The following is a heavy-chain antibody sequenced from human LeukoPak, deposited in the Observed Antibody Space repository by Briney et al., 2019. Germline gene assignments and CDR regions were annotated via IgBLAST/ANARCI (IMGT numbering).Heavy chain of an antibody. V-gene: IGHV3-23*01. D-gene: IGHD5-18*01. Sequence: PGGSLRLSCAASGFTFSSHAMSWVRQAPGKGLEWVSGISGSGGGTNYAESVKGRFTISRDNSKNTLYLQMNSLRAEDTAVYYCAKDTGGYSYANFDYWGQGTLVTVSS. CDR1: GFTFSSHA. J-gene: IGHJ4*02. CDR2: ISGSGGGT. CDR3: AKDTGGYSYANFDY.